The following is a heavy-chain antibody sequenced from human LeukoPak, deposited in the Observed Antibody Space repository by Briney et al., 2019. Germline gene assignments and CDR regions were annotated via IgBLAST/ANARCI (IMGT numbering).Heavy chain of an antibody. D-gene: IGHD1-1*01. CDR3: AREKGNWNDSGFDY. V-gene: IGHV4-59*01. CDR2: INYSGST. J-gene: IGHJ4*02. CDR1: GGYISSYD. Sequence: SETLSPTCTVSGGYISSYDWNWIRQPPGKGLEWIGDINYSGSTNYNPSLKSRVTISIDTSKNQFSLKLSSVTAADTAVYYCAREKGNWNDSGFDYWGQGTLVIVSS.